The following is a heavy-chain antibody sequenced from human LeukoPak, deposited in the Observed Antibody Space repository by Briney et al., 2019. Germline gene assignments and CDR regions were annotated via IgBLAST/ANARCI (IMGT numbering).Heavy chain of an antibody. CDR3: ARGQYCSTTTCYSARRYFDF. CDR2: INDSGST. Sequence: TSDTLSLTCAVSGGAFSNYFWTCIRQPPRKGLEWIAEINDSGSTNSNSSLRSRVAISLDTSKNQFSLRLTSVTAADTAVYYCARGQYCSTTTCYSARRYFDFWGQGTLVTVSS. CDR1: GGAFSNYF. V-gene: IGHV4-34*01. D-gene: IGHD2-2*01. J-gene: IGHJ4*02.